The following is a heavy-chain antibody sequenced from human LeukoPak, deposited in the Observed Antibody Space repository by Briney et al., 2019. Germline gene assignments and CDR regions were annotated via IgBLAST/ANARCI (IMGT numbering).Heavy chain of an antibody. V-gene: IGHV3-21*01. CDR2: ISSSSSYI. CDR1: GFTFSSYS. J-gene: IGHJ4*02. D-gene: IGHD5-12*01. Sequence: GGSLRLSCAASGFTFSSYSMNWARQAPGKGLEWVSSISSSSSYIYYADSVKGRFTISRDNAKNSLYLQMNSLRAEDTAVYYCARAGMVATVYYFDYWGQGTLVTVSS. CDR3: ARAGMVATVYYFDY.